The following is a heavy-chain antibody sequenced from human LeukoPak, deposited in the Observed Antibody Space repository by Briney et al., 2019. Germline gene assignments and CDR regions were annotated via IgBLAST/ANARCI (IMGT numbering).Heavy chain of an antibody. CDR2: IYSGGST. CDR1: GFTVSSNY. D-gene: IGHD2-2*01. J-gene: IGHJ6*02. V-gene: IGHV3-53*04. CDR3: ASGCSSTSCYGYYGMDV. Sequence: GGSLRLSCAASGFTVSSNYMSWVRQAPGKGLEWVSVIYSGGSTYYADSVKGRFTISRHNSKNTLYLQMNSLRAEDTAVYCCASGCSSTSCYGYYGMDVWGQGTTVTVSS.